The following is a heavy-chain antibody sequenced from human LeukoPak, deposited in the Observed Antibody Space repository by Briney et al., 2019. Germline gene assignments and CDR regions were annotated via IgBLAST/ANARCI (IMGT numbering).Heavy chain of an antibody. CDR3: ARVRRDGYNWGAFDI. Sequence: GASVEVSCKASGYTFTGYYMHWVRQAPGQGLEWMGRINPNSGGTNYAQKFQGRVTMTRDTSISTAYMELSRLRSDDTAVYYCARVRRDGYNWGAFDIWGQGTMVTVSS. V-gene: IGHV1-2*06. D-gene: IGHD5-24*01. CDR1: GYTFTGYY. CDR2: INPNSGGT. J-gene: IGHJ3*02.